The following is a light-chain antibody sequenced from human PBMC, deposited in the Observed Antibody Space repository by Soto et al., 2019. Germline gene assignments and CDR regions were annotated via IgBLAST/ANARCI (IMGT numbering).Light chain of an antibody. CDR3: QPTYSSPWT. CDR2: ATS. CDR1: QTISNY. Sequence: DIQMTHSPSSLSASVGDRVTITCRANQTISNYLNWYQQKLGKAPTLLIYATSSLQSGVPSRFSGSGSGTDFTLTISSLQPEDFATYYCQPTYSSPWTFGQGTKVEIK. J-gene: IGKJ1*01. V-gene: IGKV1-39*01.